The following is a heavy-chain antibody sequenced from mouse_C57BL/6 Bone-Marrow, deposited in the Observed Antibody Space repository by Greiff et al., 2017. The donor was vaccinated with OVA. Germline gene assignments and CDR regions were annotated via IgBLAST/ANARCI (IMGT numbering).Heavy chain of an antibody. CDR3: ARGGYDGPFAY. CDR2: INPNNGGT. J-gene: IGHJ3*01. D-gene: IGHD2-3*01. Sequence: VQLKQSGPELVKPGASVKISCKASGYTFTDYYMNWVKQSHGKSLEWIGDINPNNGGTSYNQKFKGKATLTVDKSSSTADMELRSLTSEDSAVYYCARGGYDGPFAYWGQGTLVTVSA. CDR1: GYTFTDYY. V-gene: IGHV1-26*01.